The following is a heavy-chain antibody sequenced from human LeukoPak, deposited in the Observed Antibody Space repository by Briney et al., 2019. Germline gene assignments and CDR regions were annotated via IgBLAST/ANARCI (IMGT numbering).Heavy chain of an antibody. V-gene: IGHV3-23*01. Sequence: GGSLRLSCAASGFTFSSYAMGWVRQAPGKGLEWVSAISGSGGSTYYADSVKGRFTISRDNSKNTRYLQMNSLRAEDTAVYYCAKFLPTHIVVANYYFDYWGQGTLVTVSS. CDR3: AKFLPTHIVVANYYFDY. CDR2: ISGSGGST. CDR1: GFTFSSYA. J-gene: IGHJ4*02. D-gene: IGHD2-21*01.